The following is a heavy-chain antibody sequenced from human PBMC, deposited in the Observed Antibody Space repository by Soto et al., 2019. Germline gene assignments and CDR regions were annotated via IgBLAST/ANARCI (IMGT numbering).Heavy chain of an antibody. Sequence: PSETLSLTCAVPGGSIISDGYSGSWIRQPPGKGLQWIGHIYEGGNTYYTPSLESRVAISTDKSKNQFSLRLSSVTAADTAVYYCVRRSPEDAFDIWGQGTMVTVSS. CDR1: GGSIISDGYS. J-gene: IGHJ3*02. CDR2: IYEGGNT. V-gene: IGHV4-30-2*01. CDR3: VRRSPEDAFDI.